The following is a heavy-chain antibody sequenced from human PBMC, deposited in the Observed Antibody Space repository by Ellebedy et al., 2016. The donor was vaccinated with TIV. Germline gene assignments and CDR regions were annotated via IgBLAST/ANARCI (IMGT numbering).Heavy chain of an antibody. CDR1: GYTFTNYA. J-gene: IGHJ3*02. CDR2: INTNTGNP. V-gene: IGHV7-4-1*02. Sequence: AASVKVSCKASGYTFTNYAMNWVRQAPGQGLEWMGWINTNTGNPTYAQGFTGRFVFSLDPSGSTAYLQISSLKAGDTAVYYCARGYYYDSSGYLVGAFDIWGQGTMVTVSS. CDR3: ARGYYYDSSGYLVGAFDI. D-gene: IGHD3-22*01.